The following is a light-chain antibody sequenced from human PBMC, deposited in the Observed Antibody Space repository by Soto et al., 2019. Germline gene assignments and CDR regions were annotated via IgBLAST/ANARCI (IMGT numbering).Light chain of an antibody. CDR2: GNT. CDR3: QSYDSSLSGLV. J-gene: IGLJ2*01. CDR1: SSNIGARYD. Sequence: QSVLTQPPSVSGAPGQRVTISCTGSSSNIGARYDVHWYQQVPGTAPKLLIYGNTNRPSGVPDRFSGSKSGTSASLAITGLQAEDEADYYCQSYDSSLSGLVFGGGTKLTVL. V-gene: IGLV1-40*01.